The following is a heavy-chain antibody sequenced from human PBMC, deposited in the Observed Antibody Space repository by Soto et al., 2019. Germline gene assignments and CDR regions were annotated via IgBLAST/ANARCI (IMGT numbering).Heavy chain of an antibody. D-gene: IGHD3-10*01. J-gene: IGHJ5*02. CDR2: IYWDDDK. CDR3: AHIPNYYQDDWFDP. V-gene: IGHV2-5*02. Sequence: QITLKESGPTLVKPTQTLTLTCTFSGFSLTTRGVGVGWIRQPPGQALECLALIYWDDDKRYSPSLQSRLSITKDTSKTQVVLTMTNVDPVDTATYYCAHIPNYYQDDWFDPWGQGTLVSVSS. CDR1: GFSLTTRGVG.